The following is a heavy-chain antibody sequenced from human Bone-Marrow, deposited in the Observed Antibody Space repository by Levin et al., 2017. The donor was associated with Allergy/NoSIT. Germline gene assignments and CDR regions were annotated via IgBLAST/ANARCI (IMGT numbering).Heavy chain of an antibody. J-gene: IGHJ4*02. CDR3: SGLVRTTTLLDY. D-gene: IGHD1-26*01. Sequence: GESLKISCAGSGFSFAEYTMIWFRQGPGKGLEWVGFMTSTTYGGTTEFAASVKGRFTISRDDSNSIAYLQMKSLKSEDTAVYYCSGLVRTTTLLDYWGRGTLVTVSS. CDR2: MTSTTYGGTT. V-gene: IGHV3-49*03. CDR1: GFSFAEYT.